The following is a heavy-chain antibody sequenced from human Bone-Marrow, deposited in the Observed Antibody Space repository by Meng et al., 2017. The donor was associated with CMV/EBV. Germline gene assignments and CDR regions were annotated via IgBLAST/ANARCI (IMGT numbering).Heavy chain of an antibody. CDR2: INPNSGGT. CDR3: ARAPRAARSSYYFDY. Sequence: ASVKVSCKASGYTFTSYDINWVRQATGQGLEWMGWINPNSGGTNYAQKFQGRVTMTRDTSISTAYMELSRLRSDDTAVYYCARAPRAARSSYYFDYWGQGTLVTVSS. V-gene: IGHV1-2*02. J-gene: IGHJ4*02. D-gene: IGHD6-6*01. CDR1: GYTFTSYD.